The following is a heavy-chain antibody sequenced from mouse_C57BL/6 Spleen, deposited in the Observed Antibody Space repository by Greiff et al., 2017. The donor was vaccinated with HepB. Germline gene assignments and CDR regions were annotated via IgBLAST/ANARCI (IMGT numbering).Heavy chain of an antibody. V-gene: IGHV2-2*01. Sequence: VKLMESGPGLVQPSQSLSITCTVSGFSLTSYGVHWVRQSPGKGLEWLGVIWSGGSTDYNAAFISRLSISKDNSKSQVCFKMNSLQADDTAIYYCARNFPDRAFAYWGQGTLVTVSA. CDR1: GFSLTSYG. J-gene: IGHJ3*01. D-gene: IGHD3-1*01. CDR2: IWSGGST. CDR3: ARNFPDRAFAY.